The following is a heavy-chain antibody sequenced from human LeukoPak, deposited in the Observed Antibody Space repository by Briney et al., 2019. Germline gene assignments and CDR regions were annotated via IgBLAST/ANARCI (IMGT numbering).Heavy chain of an antibody. D-gene: IGHD1-26*01. CDR3: AKGGTHFDY. CDR1: GYAFSSYG. V-gene: IGHV3-30*18. CDR2: ISYDGSNK. J-gene: IGHJ4*02. Sequence: GGSLRLSCAASGYAFSSYGMHWVRQAPGKGLEWVAVISYDGSNKYYADSVKGRFTISRDNSKNTLYLQMNSLRAEDTAVYYCAKGGTHFDYWGQGTLVTVSS.